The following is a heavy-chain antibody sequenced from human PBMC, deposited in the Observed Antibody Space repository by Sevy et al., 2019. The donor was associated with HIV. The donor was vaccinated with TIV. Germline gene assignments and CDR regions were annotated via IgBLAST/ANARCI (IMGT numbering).Heavy chain of an antibody. D-gene: IGHD4-17*01. CDR3: ARDLPPSATTVAHFDY. CDR1: GFRFNNFG. J-gene: IGHJ4*02. CDR2: ISNSGTTI. Sequence: LSLTCAASGFRFNNFGMYWVRQAPGKGLEWVSYISNSGTTISYSDSVRGRFSISRDNARNSLYLQMNSLRAEDTAVYYCARDLPPSATTVAHFDYWGQGTLVTVSS. V-gene: IGHV3-48*03.